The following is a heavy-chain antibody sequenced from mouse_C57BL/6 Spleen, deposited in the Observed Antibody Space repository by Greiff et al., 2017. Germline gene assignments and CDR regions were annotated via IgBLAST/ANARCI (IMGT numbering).Heavy chain of an antibody. CDR1: GYSITSGYY. Sequence: EVQLVESGPGLVKPSQSLSLTCSVTGYSITSGYYWNWIRQFPGNKLEWMGYISYDGSNNYNPSLKNRISITRDPSKNQFFLKLNSVTTEDTATYYCARDRDDGYYVDWYFDVWGTGTTVTVSS. V-gene: IGHV3-6*01. J-gene: IGHJ1*03. CDR3: ARDRDDGYYVDWYFDV. D-gene: IGHD2-3*01. CDR2: ISYDGSN.